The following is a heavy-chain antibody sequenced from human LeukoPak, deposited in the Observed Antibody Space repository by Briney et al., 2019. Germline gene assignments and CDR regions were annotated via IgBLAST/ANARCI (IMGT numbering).Heavy chain of an antibody. Sequence: PSETLSLTCAVYGGSFSGYYWSWIRQPPGKGLEWIGEINHSGSTNYNPSLKSRVTISVDTSKNQFSLKLSSVTAADTAVYYCARMRRPANYYYDSSGYGHFDYWGQGTPVTVSS. CDR2: INHSGST. V-gene: IGHV4-34*01. CDR1: GGSFSGYY. D-gene: IGHD3-22*01. CDR3: ARMRRPANYYYDSSGYGHFDY. J-gene: IGHJ4*02.